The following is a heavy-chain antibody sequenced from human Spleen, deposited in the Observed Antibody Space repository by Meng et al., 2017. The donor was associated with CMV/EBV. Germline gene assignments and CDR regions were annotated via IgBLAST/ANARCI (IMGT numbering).Heavy chain of an antibody. CDR2: TYYRSKWYN. CDR3: ARDHARVVPAAIPFYSNSPGGPYYYYGMDV. Sequence: SQTLSLTCAISGDSVSSNSAAWNWIRQAPSRGLEWLGRTYYRSKWYNDYAVSVKSRITINPDTSKNQFSLQLNSVTPEDTAVYYCARDHARVVPAAIPFYSNSPGGPYYYYGMDVWGQGTTVTVSS. V-gene: IGHV6-1*01. J-gene: IGHJ6*02. D-gene: IGHD2-2*02. CDR1: GDSVSSNSAA.